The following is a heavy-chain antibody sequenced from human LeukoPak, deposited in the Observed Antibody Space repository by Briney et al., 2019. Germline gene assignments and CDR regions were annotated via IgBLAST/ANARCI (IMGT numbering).Heavy chain of an antibody. Sequence: ASVKVSCKASGYTFTGYYMHWVRQAPGQGLEWMGWINPNSGGTNYAQKFQGRVTMTRDTSISTAYMELSRLRSGDTAVYYCARGGYGSGSEGLYYYYYMDVWGKGTTVTVSS. V-gene: IGHV1-2*02. D-gene: IGHD3-10*01. CDR2: INPNSGGT. J-gene: IGHJ6*03. CDR1: GYTFTGYY. CDR3: ARGGYGSGSEGLYYYYYMDV.